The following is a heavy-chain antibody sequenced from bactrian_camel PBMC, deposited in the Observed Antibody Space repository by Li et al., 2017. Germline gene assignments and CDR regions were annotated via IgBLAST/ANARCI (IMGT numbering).Heavy chain of an antibody. J-gene: IGHJ6*01. CDR3: AAGTRIIVGDYCDGITA. Sequence: HVQLVESGGGSVQAGGSLRLSCYDNTANCMGWFRQAPGKEREGVAGIYANGGITNYADSVKGRFTISQDNAKNIIYLRMSSLTPDDTAMYYCAAGTRIIVGDYCDGITAWGQGTQVTVS. CDR1: TANC. V-gene: IGHV3S54*01. CDR2: IYANGGIT. D-gene: IGHD3*01.